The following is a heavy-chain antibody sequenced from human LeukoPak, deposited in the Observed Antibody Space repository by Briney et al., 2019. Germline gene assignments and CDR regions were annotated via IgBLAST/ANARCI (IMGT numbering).Heavy chain of an antibody. CDR2: IYYSGST. CDR1: GGSISSYY. V-gene: IGHV4-59*01. CDR3: ARGRHYSYGRPHSNAFDI. Sequence: PSETLSLTCTVSGGSISSYYWSWIRQPPGKGLEWIGYIYYSGSTNYNPSLKSRVTISVDTSKNQFSLKLSSVTAADTAVYYCARGRHYSYGRPHSNAFDIWGQGTMVTVSS. J-gene: IGHJ3*02. D-gene: IGHD5-18*01.